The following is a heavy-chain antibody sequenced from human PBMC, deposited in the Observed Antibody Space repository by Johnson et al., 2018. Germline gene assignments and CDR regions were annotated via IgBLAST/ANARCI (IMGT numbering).Heavy chain of an antibody. J-gene: IGHJ3*02. CDR2: ISGSGGST. CDR3: AREWSTRDAFDI. Sequence: VQLVQSGGGLVHPGGSLRLSCAASGFTFSSYAMSWVRQAPGKGLEWVSAISGSGGSTYYADSVKGRSTISRDNAKNSLYLQMNSLRAEDTDGYYCAREWSTRDAFDIWGQGTMVTVSS. D-gene: IGHD5/OR15-5a*01. CDR1: GFTFSSYA. V-gene: IGHV3-23*04.